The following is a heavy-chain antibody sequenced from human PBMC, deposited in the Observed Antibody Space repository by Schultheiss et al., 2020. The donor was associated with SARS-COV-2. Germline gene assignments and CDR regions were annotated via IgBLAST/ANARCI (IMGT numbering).Heavy chain of an antibody. D-gene: IGHD4-17*01. J-gene: IGHJ6*02. CDR1: GFTFSSYG. CDR2: IWYDGSNK. V-gene: IGHV3-30*02. CDR3: AWGGDYLDGMDV. Sequence: GGSLRLSCAASGFTFSSYGMHWVRQAPGKGLEWVAVIWYDGSNKYYADSVKGRFTISRDNSKNTLYLQMNSLRAEDTAVYYCAWGGDYLDGMDVWGQGTTVTVSS.